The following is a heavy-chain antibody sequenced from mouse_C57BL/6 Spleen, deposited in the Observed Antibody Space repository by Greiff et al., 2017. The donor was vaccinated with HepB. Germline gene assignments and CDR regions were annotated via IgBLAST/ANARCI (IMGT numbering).Heavy chain of an antibody. CDR2: IDPSDSYT. J-gene: IGHJ2*01. CDR3: ARKDYYYGSSYDYFDY. V-gene: IGHV1-69*01. Sequence: VQLQQPGAELVMPGASVKLSCKASGYTFTSYWMHWVKQRPGQGLEWIGEIDPSDSYTNYNQKFKGKSTLTVDKSSSTAYMQLSSLTSEDSAVYYCARKDYYYGSSYDYFDYWGQGTTLTVSS. CDR1: GYTFTSYW. D-gene: IGHD1-1*01.